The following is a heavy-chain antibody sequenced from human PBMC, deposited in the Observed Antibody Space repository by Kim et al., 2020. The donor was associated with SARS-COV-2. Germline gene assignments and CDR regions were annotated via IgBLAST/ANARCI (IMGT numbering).Heavy chain of an antibody. D-gene: IGHD3-10*01. Sequence: VKGRFTISRDNSKYTLYLQMNSLRAEDTAVYYCAKRSQSLWFGEFQYFDYWGQGSLVTVSS. J-gene: IGHJ4*02. CDR3: AKRSQSLWFGEFQYFDY. V-gene: IGHV3-23*01.